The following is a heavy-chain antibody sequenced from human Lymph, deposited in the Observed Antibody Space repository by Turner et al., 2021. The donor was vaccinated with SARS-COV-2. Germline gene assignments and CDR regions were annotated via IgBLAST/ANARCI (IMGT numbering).Heavy chain of an antibody. CDR2: FDSEDGEI. J-gene: IGHJ6*02. CDR1: GYTLTELS. Sequence: QVQLVQSGAEVKKPGASVTVSCKVYGYTLTELSMHWVQQAPGKGREWMGGFDSEDGEIIYAQKFQSRVTMTEDTSTDTAYMELSSLISDDTAVYYCATVLCTGSSCYYYGMDVWGQGTTVTVSS. D-gene: IGHD2-15*01. V-gene: IGHV1-24*01. CDR3: ATVLCTGSSCYYYGMDV.